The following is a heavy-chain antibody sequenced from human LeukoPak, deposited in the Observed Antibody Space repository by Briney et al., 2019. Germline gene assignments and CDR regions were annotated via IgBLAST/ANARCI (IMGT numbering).Heavy chain of an antibody. D-gene: IGHD2-15*01. Sequence: GGSLRLSCAASGFTFSSYSMNWVRQAPGKGLEWVSSISSSSSYIYYAESVKGRFTISRDNAKNSLYLQMNSLRAEDTAVYYCARDSEGYCSGGSCYFAFDVWGQGTMVTVSS. CDR3: ARDSEGYCSGGSCYFAFDV. J-gene: IGHJ3*01. CDR1: GFTFSSYS. CDR2: ISSSSSYI. V-gene: IGHV3-21*01.